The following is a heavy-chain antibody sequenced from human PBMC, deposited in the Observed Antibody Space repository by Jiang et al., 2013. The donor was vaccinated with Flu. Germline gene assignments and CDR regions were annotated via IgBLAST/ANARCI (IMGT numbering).Heavy chain of an antibody. V-gene: IGHV2-5*02. CDR2: IYWDDDK. D-gene: IGHD6-6*01. Sequence: KPTQTLTLTCTFSGFSLSTSGVGVGWIRQPPGKALEWLALIYWDDDKRYSPSLKSRLTITKDTSKNQVVLTMTNMDPVDTATYYCAHFASIADQNDAFDIWGQGTMVTVSS. CDR1: GFSLSTSGVG. J-gene: IGHJ3*02. CDR3: AHFASIADQNDAFDI.